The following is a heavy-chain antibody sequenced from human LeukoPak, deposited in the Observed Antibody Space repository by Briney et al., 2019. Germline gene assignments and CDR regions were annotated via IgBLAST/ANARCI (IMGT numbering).Heavy chain of an antibody. CDR2: ISYDGSNK. CDR1: GFTFSSYG. D-gene: IGHD4-17*01. J-gene: IGHJ4*02. Sequence: GGSLRLSCAASGFTFSSYGMHWVRQAPGKGLEWVAVISYDGSNKYYADSVKGRFTISRDNSKNTLYLQMNSLRAEDTAVYYCAAQKVYGEYGARYYWGQGTLVTVSS. V-gene: IGHV3-30*03. CDR3: AAQKVYGEYGARYY.